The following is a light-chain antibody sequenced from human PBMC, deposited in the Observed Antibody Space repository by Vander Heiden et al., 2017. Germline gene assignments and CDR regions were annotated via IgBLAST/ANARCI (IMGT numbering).Light chain of an antibody. CDR3: QQYHAGPRT. J-gene: IGKJ2*02. Sequence: RCALSATVEGRASIICSDGNVIANFLTWYQQKPGKPPKLLIYEASTWESGVPERFSGSGSGTDFALTICSLQAEDVAVYHCQQYHAGPRTFGQGTKLEIK. V-gene: IGKV1-33*01. CDR1: NVIANF. CDR2: EAS.